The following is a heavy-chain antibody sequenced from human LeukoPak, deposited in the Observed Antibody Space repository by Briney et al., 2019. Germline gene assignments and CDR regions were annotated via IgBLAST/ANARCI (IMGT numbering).Heavy chain of an antibody. D-gene: IGHD5-18*01. CDR3: ARDRGYSYGPFDS. CDR1: GGSVSSGDYY. Sequence: SGTLSLTCTVSGGSVSSGDYYWSWIRQPPGKGLEWIGYINYSGYTLYNPSLRSRVTISIDTSKNHFSLKVSSVTAADTAVYYCARDRGYSYGPFDSWGPGTLVTVSS. J-gene: IGHJ4*02. CDR2: INYSGYT. V-gene: IGHV4-30-4*01.